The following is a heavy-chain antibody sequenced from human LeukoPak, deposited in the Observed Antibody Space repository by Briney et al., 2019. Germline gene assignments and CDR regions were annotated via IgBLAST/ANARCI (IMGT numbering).Heavy chain of an antibody. CDR2: ISYDGSNK. V-gene: IGHV3-30*18. D-gene: IGHD6-13*01. J-gene: IGHJ6*02. CDR1: GFTFSSYG. CDR3: AKGAKVRSSPKNYYYYGMDV. Sequence: GGSLRLSCAASGFTFSSYGMHWVRQAPGKGLEWVAVISYDGSNKYYADSVKGRFTISRDNSKNTLYLQMNSLRAGDTAVYYCAKGAKVRSSPKNYYYYGMDVWGQGTTVTVSS.